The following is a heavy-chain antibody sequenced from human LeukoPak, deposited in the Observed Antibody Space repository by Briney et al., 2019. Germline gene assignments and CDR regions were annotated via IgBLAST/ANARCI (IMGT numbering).Heavy chain of an antibody. CDR3: ARGANCVRFFDY. CDR2: IYSSGST. D-gene: IGHD1-1*01. Sequence: SETLSLTCTVSGGSISSYYWSWIRQPPGKGLEWIGYIYSSGSTNYNPSLKSRVTISVDTSKNQFSLKLSSVTAADTAVYYCARGANCVRFFDYWGQGTLVTVSS. CDR1: GGSISSYY. V-gene: IGHV4-59*01. J-gene: IGHJ4*02.